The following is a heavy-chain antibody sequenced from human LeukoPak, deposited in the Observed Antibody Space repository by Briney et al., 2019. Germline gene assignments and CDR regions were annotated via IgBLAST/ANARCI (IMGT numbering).Heavy chain of an antibody. CDR1: GFTFSVYW. V-gene: IGHV3-74*01. CDR2: ISSDGSST. CDR3: ARDRGSTDSFDL. J-gene: IGHJ3*01. Sequence: PGGSLRLSCATPGFTFSVYWMYWVRQAPGKGLVWVSRISSDGSSTTYADSVKGRFTMSRDNAKNTLYLQMSSLSAEDTAVYYCARDRGSTDSFDLWGLGTMVTVFS. D-gene: IGHD1-1*01.